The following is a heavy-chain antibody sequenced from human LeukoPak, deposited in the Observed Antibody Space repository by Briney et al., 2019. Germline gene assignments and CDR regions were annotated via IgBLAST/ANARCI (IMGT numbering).Heavy chain of an antibody. CDR1: GFTFSGSA. V-gene: IGHV3-23*01. CDR3: ARDMQLST. D-gene: IGHD3-16*02. Sequence: GGSLRLSCAASGFTFSGSAMSWVRQAPGEGLEWVSLINSGANSYYTDSVRGRFTISRDNSKDTLFLQMNSLGAEDTAIYYCARDMQLSTWGLGTMVTVSS. J-gene: IGHJ3*01. CDR2: INSGANS.